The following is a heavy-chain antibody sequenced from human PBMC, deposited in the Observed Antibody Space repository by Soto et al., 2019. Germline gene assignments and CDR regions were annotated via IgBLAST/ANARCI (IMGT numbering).Heavy chain of an antibody. CDR2: ITWNSRVL. J-gene: IGHJ4*02. CDR1: GHIFSNYW. Sequence: SLKISCKGSGHIFSNYWIGWVRQAPGKGLEWVSGITWNSRVLAYADSVKGRFTISRDNARNSLYLQMDSLRDEDTALYYCAKGRYDFWSPYYFDSWGQGTLVTVSS. D-gene: IGHD3-3*01. CDR3: AKGRYDFWSPYYFDS. V-gene: IGHV3-9*01.